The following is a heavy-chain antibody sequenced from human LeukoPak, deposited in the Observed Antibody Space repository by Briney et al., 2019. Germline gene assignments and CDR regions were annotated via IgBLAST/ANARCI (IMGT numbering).Heavy chain of an antibody. Sequence: GGSLRLSCAASGFTFSSYAMSWVRQAPGKGLEWVSAISGSGGTTSYADSVKGRFTISRVNSKNTLYLQMNSLRAEDTAVYYCAKQAGRYHYYGMDVWGQGTTVIVSS. CDR2: ISGSGGTT. CDR3: AKQAGRYHYYGMDV. J-gene: IGHJ6*02. CDR1: GFTFSSYA. V-gene: IGHV3-23*01. D-gene: IGHD6-19*01.